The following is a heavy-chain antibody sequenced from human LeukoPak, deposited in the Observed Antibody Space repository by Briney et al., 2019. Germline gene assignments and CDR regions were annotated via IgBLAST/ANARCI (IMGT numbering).Heavy chain of an antibody. CDR2: ISSSSDYI. CDR3: ARDKTLSPAAQFDY. CDR1: GFTFSIYR. D-gene: IGHD2-2*01. V-gene: IGHV3-21*01. Sequence: PGGSLRLFCAASGFTFSIYRMNWVRQAPGKGLEWVSSISSSSDYIHYADSVKGRFTISRDNAKNSLDLQMSSLRAEDTAVYYCARDKTLSPAAQFDYWGQGTLVTVSS. J-gene: IGHJ4*02.